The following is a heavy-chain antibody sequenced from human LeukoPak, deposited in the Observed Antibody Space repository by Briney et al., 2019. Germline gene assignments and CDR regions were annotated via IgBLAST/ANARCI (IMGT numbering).Heavy chain of an antibody. V-gene: IGHV1-3*01. CDR3: ARLTYYYDSSGQNWFDP. CDR2: INAGNGNT. CDR1: GGTFSSYA. D-gene: IGHD3-22*01. Sequence: ASVKVSCKASGGTFSSYAISWVRQAPGQRLEWMGWINAGNGNTKYSQKFQGRVTITRDTSASTAYMELSSLRSGDTAVYYCARLTYYYDSSGQNWFDPWGQGTLVTVSS. J-gene: IGHJ5*02.